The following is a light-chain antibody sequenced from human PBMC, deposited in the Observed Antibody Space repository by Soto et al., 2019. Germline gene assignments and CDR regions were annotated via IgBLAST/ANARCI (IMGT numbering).Light chain of an antibody. V-gene: IGKV3-20*01. CDR2: DAS. CDR1: QSVSSSY. J-gene: IGKJ1*01. CDR3: QQYGSSPT. Sequence: ELVLTQSQGTLSLSPGERATLSCRASQSVSSSYLAWYQQKPGQAPRLLIYDASSRATGIPDRFSGSGSGTDLTLTISRLEPEDFAVYYCQQYGSSPTFGQGTQVEIK.